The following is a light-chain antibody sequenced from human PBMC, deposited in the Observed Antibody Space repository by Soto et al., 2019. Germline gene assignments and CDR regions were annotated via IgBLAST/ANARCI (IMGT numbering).Light chain of an antibody. J-gene: IGKJ4*01. CDR1: QSVSSN. CDR3: QQYSSWVT. CDR2: GAS. V-gene: IGKV3-15*01. Sequence: EIVMTQSPVTLSLSPGDTVTLSCRASQSVSSNLAWYQQKPGQPPRLLIHGASTRATGIPARFSGSGSGTEFTLTISNLQSEDFAVYYCQQYSSWVTFGGGARLEIE.